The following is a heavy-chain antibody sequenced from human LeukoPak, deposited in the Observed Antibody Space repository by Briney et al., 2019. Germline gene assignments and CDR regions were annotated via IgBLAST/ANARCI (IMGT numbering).Heavy chain of an antibody. D-gene: IGHD3-22*01. CDR1: GGSISSYY. CDR3: ARDAPYDSSGYYYYYYYYYMDV. V-gene: IGHV4-4*07. Sequence: SETLSLTCTASGGSISSYYWSWIRQAPGKGLEWIGRIYSSGSTNYNPSLKSRVTMSVDTSKNQFSLKLSSVTAADTAVYYCARDAPYDSSGYYYYYYYYYMDVWGKGTTVTVSS. CDR2: IYSSGST. J-gene: IGHJ6*03.